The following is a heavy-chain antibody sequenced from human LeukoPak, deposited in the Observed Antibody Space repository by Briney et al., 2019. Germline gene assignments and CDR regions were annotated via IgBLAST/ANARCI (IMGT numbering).Heavy chain of an antibody. CDR1: GYTFTSYT. J-gene: IGHJ3*02. Sequence: ASVKVSCKASGYTFTSYTMNWVRQAPGQGLEWMGWINTNTGNPTYAQGFTGWFVFSLDTSVSTTYLQISSLKAEDTAVYYCARDPGSSWYGAFDIWGQGTMVTVSS. CDR3: ARDPGSSWYGAFDI. V-gene: IGHV7-4-1*02. D-gene: IGHD6-13*01. CDR2: INTNTGNP.